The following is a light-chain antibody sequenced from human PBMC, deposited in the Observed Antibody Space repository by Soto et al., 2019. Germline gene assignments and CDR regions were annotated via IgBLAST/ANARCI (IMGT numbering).Light chain of an antibody. CDR3: SSYAGSNNHVV. CDR2: EVS. V-gene: IGLV2-8*01. Sequence: QSVLTQPPSASGSPGQSVTISCTGTSSDVGGYNYVSWYQQHPGKAPKLMIYEVSKRPSGVPDRISGSKSGNTASLTVSGLQAEDEADYYCSSYAGSNNHVVFGGGTQLTVL. CDR1: SSDVGGYNY. J-gene: IGLJ2*01.